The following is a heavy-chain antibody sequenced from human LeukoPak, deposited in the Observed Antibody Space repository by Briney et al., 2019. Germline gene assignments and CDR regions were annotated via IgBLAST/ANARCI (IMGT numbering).Heavy chain of an antibody. V-gene: IGHV3-21*04. D-gene: IGHD1-7*01. CDR1: GFTFSSYS. Sequence: GGSLRLSCAASGFTFSSYSMNWVRQAPGKGLEWVSSISSSSSYIYYADSVKGRFTISRDNAKNTLYLQMSSLRAEDTAVYYCAKDERNWNYNLASQTYDWGQGTLVTVSS. J-gene: IGHJ4*02. CDR2: ISSSSSYI. CDR3: AKDERNWNYNLASQTYD.